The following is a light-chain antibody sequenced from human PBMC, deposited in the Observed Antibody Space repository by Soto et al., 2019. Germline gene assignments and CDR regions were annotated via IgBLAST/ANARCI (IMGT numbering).Light chain of an antibody. CDR1: SSDVGGYNY. J-gene: IGLJ1*01. CDR2: DVS. V-gene: IGLV2-14*01. Sequence: HSALTQPASVSVSPGQSITISCTGTSSDVGGYNYVPWYQQHPGKAPKLMIYDVSNRPSGVSNRFSGSKSGNTASLTISGLQAEDEADYYCSSYTSSSTPVVFGTGTKVTVL. CDR3: SSYTSSSTPVV.